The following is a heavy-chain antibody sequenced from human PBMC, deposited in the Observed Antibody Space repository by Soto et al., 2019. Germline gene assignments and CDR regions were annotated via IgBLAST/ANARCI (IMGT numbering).Heavy chain of an antibody. CDR1: GGTFSSYA. CDR2: IIPIFGTA. CDR3: ARDRADYYDSSGYPNWFDP. J-gene: IGHJ5*02. D-gene: IGHD3-22*01. V-gene: IGHV1-69*12. Sequence: VQLVQSGAEVKKPGSSVKVSCKASGGTFSSYAISWVRQAPGQGLEWMGGIIPIFGTANYAQKFQGRVTITADESTGTAYMELSSLRSEDTAVYYCARDRADYYDSSGYPNWFDPWGQGTLVTVSS.